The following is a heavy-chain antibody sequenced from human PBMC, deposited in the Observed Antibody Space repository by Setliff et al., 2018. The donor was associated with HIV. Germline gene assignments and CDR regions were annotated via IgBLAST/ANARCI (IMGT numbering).Heavy chain of an antibody. J-gene: IGHJ5*02. D-gene: IGHD6-6*01. CDR1: GGSISSSSHY. CDR3: ARVSRGGSSPGWIDP. Sequence: SETLSLTCTVSGGSISSSSHYWGWIRQPPGKGLEWIGSIYYSGGTYYNPSLKSRVTISVDTSKNQFSLKLSSVTAVDTAVYYCARVSRGGSSPGWIDPWGQGTLVTVSS. V-gene: IGHV4-39*07. CDR2: IYYSGGT.